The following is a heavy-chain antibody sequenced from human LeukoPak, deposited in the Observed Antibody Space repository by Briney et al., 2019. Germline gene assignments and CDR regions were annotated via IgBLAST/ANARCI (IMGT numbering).Heavy chain of an antibody. CDR1: GFTFSSYE. D-gene: IGHD5-24*01. Sequence: PGGSLRLSCAASGFTFSSYEMNWVRQAPGKGLEWVSYISSSDSTIYYADSVKARFTISRDNAKNSLYLQMNSLRAEDTVVYYCAREGGDGYNYVDYWGQGILVTVSS. V-gene: IGHV3-48*03. J-gene: IGHJ4*02. CDR3: AREGGDGYNYVDY. CDR2: ISSSDSTI.